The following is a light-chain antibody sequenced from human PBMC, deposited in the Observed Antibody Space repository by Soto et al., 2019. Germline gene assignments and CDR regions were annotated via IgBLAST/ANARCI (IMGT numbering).Light chain of an antibody. CDR2: DVS. Sequence: QSALTQPASVSGSLGQSITISCTGTSNDVGGYNYVSWYQQHPGKAPKLMIYDVSNRPSGVSNRFSGSKSGNTASLTISGLQAEDEADYYCSSYTSSSPVVFGGGTKLTVL. CDR3: SSYTSSSPVV. J-gene: IGLJ2*01. CDR1: SNDVGGYNY. V-gene: IGLV2-14*01.